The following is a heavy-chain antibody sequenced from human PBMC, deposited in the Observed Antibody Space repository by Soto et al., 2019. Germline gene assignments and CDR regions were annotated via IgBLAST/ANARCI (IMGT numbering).Heavy chain of an antibody. J-gene: IGHJ4*02. V-gene: IGHV4-59*12. CDR1: GGSISSYS. CDR2: IYHTGTT. Sequence: TSETLSLTCTVSGGSISSYSWTWIRQPPGKGLEWIGYIYHTGTTYYNMSLKSRVTISVDTSKNQFSLKLTSVTAADTAVYYCARDKITGLFDYWGQGTLVTVSS. D-gene: IGHD2-8*02. CDR3: ARDKITGLFDY.